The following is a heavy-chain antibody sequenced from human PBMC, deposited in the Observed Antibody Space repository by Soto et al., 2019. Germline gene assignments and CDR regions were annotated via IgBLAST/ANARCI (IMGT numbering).Heavy chain of an antibody. V-gene: IGHV4-39*01. CDR1: GGSISSSDFY. CDR3: AVVDSTGNWFDP. Sequence: SETLSLTCTGSGGSISSSDFYWGWRRQTPGKGLEFIGSMYYSGTTYYNPSLKSRVTISVDTSKNQFTLKLISVTAADTAVYYCAVVDSTGNWFDPWGEGALVTVSS. D-gene: IGHD6-25*01. CDR2: MYYSGTT. J-gene: IGHJ5*02.